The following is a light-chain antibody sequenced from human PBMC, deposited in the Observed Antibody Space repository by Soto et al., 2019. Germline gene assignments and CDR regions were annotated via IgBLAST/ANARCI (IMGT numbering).Light chain of an antibody. CDR3: QQYNSYPIT. CDR2: KAS. CDR1: QSISSW. V-gene: IGKV1-5*03. Sequence: DIQMTQSPSTLSASVGDRVTNTCRASQSISSWLAWYQQKPRKAPKLLIYKASSLESGVPSRFSGNGYGTEFTLTISSLQPDDFATYYCQQYNSYPITFGQGTLLEIK. J-gene: IGKJ5*01.